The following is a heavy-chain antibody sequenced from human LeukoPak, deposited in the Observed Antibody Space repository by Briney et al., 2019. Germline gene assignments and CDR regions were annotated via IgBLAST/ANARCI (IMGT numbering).Heavy chain of an antibody. V-gene: IGHV4-59*01. Sequence: PSETLSLTCTVSGGSISPYYWSWIRQPPGKGLEWLGYIYYSGNTDYNPSLKSRVAISVDTSKNQFSLKLSSVTAADTAVHYCARSTGSTMFIDYWGQGTLVTVSS. CDR1: GGSISPYY. CDR2: IYYSGNT. D-gene: IGHD3-10*02. CDR3: ARSTGSTMFIDY. J-gene: IGHJ4*02.